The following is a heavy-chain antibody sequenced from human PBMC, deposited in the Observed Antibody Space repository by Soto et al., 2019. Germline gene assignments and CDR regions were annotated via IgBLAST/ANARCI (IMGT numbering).Heavy chain of an antibody. V-gene: IGHV4-59*01. CDR1: GGSISSYY. CDR2: IYYSGST. CDR3: ARGGGSYRGFDY. Sequence: SETLSLTCTVSGGSISSYYWSWIRQPPGKGLEWIGYIYYSGSTNYSPSLKSRVTISVDTSKNQFSLKLSSVTAADTAVYYCARGGGSYRGFDYWGQGTLVTVSS. D-gene: IGHD1-26*01. J-gene: IGHJ4*02.